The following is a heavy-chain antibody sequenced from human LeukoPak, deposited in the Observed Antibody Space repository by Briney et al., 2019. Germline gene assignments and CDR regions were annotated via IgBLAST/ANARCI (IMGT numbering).Heavy chain of an antibody. Sequence: PSETLSLTCTVSGGSISSSSYYWGWIRQPPGKGLEWVGSIYYSGSTNYNPSLKSRVTISVDTSKNQFSLKLSSVTAADAAMYYCARHYYDSGIQYFQHWGQGTLVTVSS. D-gene: IGHD3-10*01. CDR1: GGSISSSSYY. CDR3: ARHYYDSGIQYFQH. V-gene: IGHV4-39*07. CDR2: IYYSGST. J-gene: IGHJ1*01.